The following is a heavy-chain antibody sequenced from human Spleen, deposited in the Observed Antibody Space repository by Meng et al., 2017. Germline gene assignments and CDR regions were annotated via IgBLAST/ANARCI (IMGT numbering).Heavy chain of an antibody. Sequence: GESLKISCVASGFTFRNYAMSWVRQAPGTGLVWVSDVWGSADTTSYADTVKGRFTISRDNSKNPLSLQMTSLRAEDTAIYYCAKRGALGTSYYFDNWGQGTLVTVSS. CDR2: VWGSADTT. CDR3: AKRGALGTSYYFDN. D-gene: IGHD3-9*01. V-gene: IGHV3-23*01. J-gene: IGHJ4*02. CDR1: GFTFRNYA.